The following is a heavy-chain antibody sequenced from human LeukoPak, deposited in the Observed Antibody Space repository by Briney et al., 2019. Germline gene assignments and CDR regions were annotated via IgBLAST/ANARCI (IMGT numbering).Heavy chain of an antibody. CDR3: ARNDAN. CDR2: INTNTGTT. V-gene: IGHV7-4-1*02. J-gene: IGHJ4*02. CDR1: GYTFINYP. Sequence: GASVKVSCTASGYTFINYPMNWVRQAPGQGLEWMGWINTNTGTTTYAKGLTGRFVFSLDTSGSTSYLQINSLKAEDTALYYCARNDANWGQGTLVSVSS.